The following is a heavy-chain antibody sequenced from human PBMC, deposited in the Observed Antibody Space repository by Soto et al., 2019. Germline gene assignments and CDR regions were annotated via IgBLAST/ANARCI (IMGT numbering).Heavy chain of an antibody. CDR1: GGSFSGYY. Sequence: SETLSLTCAVYGGSFSGYYWSWIRQPPGKGLEWIGEINHSGSTNYNPSLKSRVTISVDTSKNQFSLKLSSVTAADTAVYYCARTWIQLWNHFDYWGQGTLVTVS. V-gene: IGHV4-34*01. J-gene: IGHJ4*02. CDR3: ARTWIQLWNHFDY. D-gene: IGHD5-18*01. CDR2: INHSGST.